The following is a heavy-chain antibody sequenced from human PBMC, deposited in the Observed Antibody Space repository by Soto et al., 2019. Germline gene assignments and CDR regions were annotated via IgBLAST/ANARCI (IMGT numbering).Heavy chain of an antibody. J-gene: IGHJ4*02. V-gene: IGHV1-18*01. CDR1: GYTFTSYG. CDR2: TSAYNGNT. Sequence: GASVKVSCKASGYTFTSYGISWVRQAPGQGLEWMGWTSAYNGNTNYAQKLQGRVTMTTDTSTSTAYMELRSLRSDDTAVYYCAREVWDSSGYYYIDFDYWGQGTLVTVSS. CDR3: AREVWDSSGYYYIDFDY. D-gene: IGHD3-22*01.